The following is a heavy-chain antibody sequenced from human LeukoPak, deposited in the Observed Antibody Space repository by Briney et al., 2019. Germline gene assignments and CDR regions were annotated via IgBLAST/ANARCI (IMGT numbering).Heavy chain of an antibody. D-gene: IGHD4-17*01. CDR2: IHTSENT. V-gene: IGHV4-4*07. J-gene: IGHJ6*03. CDR1: GGYIGSYY. CDR3: AREGDYGAYSKSFYYMDV. Sequence: SETLSLTCTVSGGYIGSYYWSWIRQPAGKGLEWIGRIHTSENTDYNPSLKSRVTMSVDMSTSQLSLRLTSVTAADTAVYYCAREGDYGAYSKSFYYMDVWGKGTTVTVSS.